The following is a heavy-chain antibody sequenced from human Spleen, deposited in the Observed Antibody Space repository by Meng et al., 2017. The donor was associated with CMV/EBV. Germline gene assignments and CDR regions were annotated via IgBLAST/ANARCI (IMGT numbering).Heavy chain of an antibody. CDR1: GFTFDDYA. J-gene: IGHJ6*02. D-gene: IGHD2-2*01. Sequence: GGSLRLSCAASGFTFDDYAMHWVRQAPGKGLEWVSGISWNSGSIGYADSVKGRFTISRDSAKISLYLQMDSLRAEDTAVYYCARGRPGYCSSTSCNGMDVWGQGTTVTVSS. CDR3: ARGRPGYCSSTSCNGMDV. V-gene: IGHV3-9*01. CDR2: ISWNSGSI.